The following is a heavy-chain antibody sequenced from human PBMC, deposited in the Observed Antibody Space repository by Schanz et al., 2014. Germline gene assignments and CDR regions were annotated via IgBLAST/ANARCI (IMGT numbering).Heavy chain of an antibody. CDR2: VNPSVRGT. J-gene: IGHJ4*02. CDR3: AGAFDSSGYYFDY. Sequence: QVQLVQSGTQVKKPGASVKVSCKASGYTLSAYSLHWVRQAPGQGLEWMGIVNPSVRGTHFAREFQGRVTVTSDTSTSTVSMELSGLRSEDTAVYYCAGAFDSSGYYFDYWGQGTLVTVSS. V-gene: IGHV1-46*03. CDR1: GYTLSAYS. D-gene: IGHD3-22*01.